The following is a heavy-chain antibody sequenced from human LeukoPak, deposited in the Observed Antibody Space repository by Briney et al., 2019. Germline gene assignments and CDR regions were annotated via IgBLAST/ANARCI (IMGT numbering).Heavy chain of an antibody. Sequence: GSLRLSCAAPGFTFSNYAMNWVRQAPGRGLEWVSTISTSGDSTYYADSVKGRFTISRDNSKNTLYLQMNSLRAEDTAVYYCAKSIVGATKTYWGQGTLVTVSS. CDR2: ISTSGDST. J-gene: IGHJ4*02. V-gene: IGHV3-23*01. D-gene: IGHD1-26*01. CDR1: GFTFSNYA. CDR3: AKSIVGATKTY.